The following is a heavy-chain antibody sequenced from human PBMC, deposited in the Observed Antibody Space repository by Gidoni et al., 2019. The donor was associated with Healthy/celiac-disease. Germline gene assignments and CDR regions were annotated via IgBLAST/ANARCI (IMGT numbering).Heavy chain of an antibody. CDR3: ARDKGYCSGGSCYAGVDWFDP. CDR1: GGTFSSYA. Sequence: QVQLVQSGAEVKKPGSSVKVSCKASGGTFSSYAISWVRQAPGQGLEWMGGIIPIFGTANYAQKFQGRVTITADESTSTAYMELSSLRSEDTAVYYCARDKGYCSGGSCYAGVDWFDPWGQGTLVTVSS. D-gene: IGHD2-15*01. CDR2: IIPIFGTA. J-gene: IGHJ5*02. V-gene: IGHV1-69*01.